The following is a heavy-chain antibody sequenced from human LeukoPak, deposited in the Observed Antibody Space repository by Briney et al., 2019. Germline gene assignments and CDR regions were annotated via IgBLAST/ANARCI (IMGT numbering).Heavy chain of an antibody. D-gene: IGHD6-13*01. CDR1: GYTFTSYD. CDR2: MNPNSGNT. Sequence: ASVKVSCKASGYTFTSYDINWVRQATGQGLEWMGWMNPNSGNTGYAQKFQGRVTITRNTSISTAYMELSSLRSEDTAVYYCARAYSSSYNYYCYYMDVWGKGTTVTISS. V-gene: IGHV1-8*03. J-gene: IGHJ6*03. CDR3: ARAYSSSYNYYCYYMDV.